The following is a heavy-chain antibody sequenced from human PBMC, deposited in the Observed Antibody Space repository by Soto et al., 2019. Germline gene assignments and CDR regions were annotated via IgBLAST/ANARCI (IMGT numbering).Heavy chain of an antibody. V-gene: IGHV4-31*03. J-gene: IGHJ3*02. CDR1: GGSISSVGYY. Sequence: SETLSLTCTVSGGSISSVGYYWSWIRQHPGKGLEWIGYIYYSGSTYYNPSLKSRVTISVDTSKNQFSLKLSSVTAADTAVYYCARKGKQSTWAFDIWGQGTMVTVSS. CDR3: ARKGKQSTWAFDI. D-gene: IGHD6-19*01. CDR2: IYYSGST.